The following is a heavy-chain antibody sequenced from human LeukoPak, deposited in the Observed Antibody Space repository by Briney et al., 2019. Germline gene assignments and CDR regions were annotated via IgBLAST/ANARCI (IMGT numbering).Heavy chain of an antibody. CDR2: ISSSSSTI. J-gene: IGHJ4*02. D-gene: IGHD3-10*01. CDR1: GFTFSSYS. V-gene: IGHV3-48*04. CDR3: ASLKRVRGVINHLDY. Sequence: PGGSLRLSCAASGFTFSSYSMNWVRQAPGKGLEWVSYISSSSSTIYYADSVKGRFTISRDNAENSLYLQMNSLRAEDTAVYYCASLKRVRGVINHLDYWGQGALVTVSS.